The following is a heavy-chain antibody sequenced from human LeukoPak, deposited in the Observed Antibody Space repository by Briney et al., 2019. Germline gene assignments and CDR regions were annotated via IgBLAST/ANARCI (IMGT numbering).Heavy chain of an antibody. V-gene: IGHV5-51*01. J-gene: IGHJ3*02. CDR2: IYPGDSDT. CDR1: GYSFSSYW. Sequence: GESLKISCKGSGYSFSSYWIGWVRQMPGKGLEWMGIIYPGDSDTTYSPSFEGQVTISADKSIGTAYLQWSSLKASDTAMYYCARRYCSSTSCYRAFDIWGQGTMVTVSS. D-gene: IGHD2-2*02. CDR3: ARRYCSSTSCYRAFDI.